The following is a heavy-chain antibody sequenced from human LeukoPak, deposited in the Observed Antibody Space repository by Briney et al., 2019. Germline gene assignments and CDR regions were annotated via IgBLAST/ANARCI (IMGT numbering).Heavy chain of an antibody. V-gene: IGHV3-21*01. D-gene: IGHD6-19*01. CDR2: ISSSSSYI. CDR3: ARVTAVAAWAY. J-gene: IGHJ4*02. Sequence: PGGSLGLSCEVSGFTFSTYSMNWVRQAPGKGLEWVSSISSSSSYIYYADSVKGRFTISRDNAKNSLYLQMNSLRAEDTAVYYCARVTAVAAWAYWGQGTLVTVSS. CDR1: GFTFSTYS.